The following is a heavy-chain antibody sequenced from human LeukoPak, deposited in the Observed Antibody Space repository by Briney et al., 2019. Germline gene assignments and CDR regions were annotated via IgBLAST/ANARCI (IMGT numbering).Heavy chain of an antibody. CDR2: IPYDGNNK. J-gene: IGHJ4*02. Sequence: GGSLRLSCAASGFSFSSYAMHWVRQAPGKGLEWVALIPYDGNNKYYADSVNGRFTISRDNSKNTLYLQMNSLRAEDTAVYYCARDALSLHSSSPLDYWGQGTLVTVSS. D-gene: IGHD6-13*01. CDR1: GFSFSSYA. CDR3: ARDALSLHSSSPLDY. V-gene: IGHV3-30-3*01.